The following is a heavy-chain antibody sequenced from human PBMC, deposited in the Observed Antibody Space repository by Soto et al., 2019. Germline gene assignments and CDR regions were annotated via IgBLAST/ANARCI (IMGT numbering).Heavy chain of an antibody. J-gene: IGHJ4*02. V-gene: IGHV3-30-3*01. Sequence: QVQLVESGGGVVQPGRSLRLSCAASGFTFSSYAMHWVRQAPGKGLEWVAVISYDGSNKYYADSVKGRFTISRDNSKNTLYLQMNSLRAEDTAVYYCARVETPYDRSGLVFDYWGQGTLVTVSS. D-gene: IGHD3-22*01. CDR1: GFTFSSYA. CDR2: ISYDGSNK. CDR3: ARVETPYDRSGLVFDY.